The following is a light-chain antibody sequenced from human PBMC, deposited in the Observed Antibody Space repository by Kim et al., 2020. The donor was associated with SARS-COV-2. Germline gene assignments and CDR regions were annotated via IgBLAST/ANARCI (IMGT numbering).Light chain of an antibody. J-gene: IGKJ2*01. V-gene: IGKV3-20*01. Sequence: PGERATLSCRASQSVSSSYLAWYQQKPGQAPRLLIYGASSRATGIPDRFSGSGSGTDFTLTISRLEPEDFAVYYCQQYGSSPGYTFGQGTKLEI. CDR1: QSVSSSY. CDR3: QQYGSSPGYT. CDR2: GAS.